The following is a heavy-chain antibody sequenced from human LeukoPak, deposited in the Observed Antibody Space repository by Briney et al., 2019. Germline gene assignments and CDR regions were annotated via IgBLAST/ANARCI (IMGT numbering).Heavy chain of an antibody. CDR2: IYYSGST. Sequence: SSETLSLTCTVSGGSISYYYWSWIRQPPGKGLEWIGYIYYSGSTNYNPSLKSRVTISLDTSKNQFSLKLSSVTAADTAVYYCAREGTAGTNLNWFDPWGQGTLVTVSS. V-gene: IGHV4-59*01. J-gene: IGHJ5*02. CDR3: AREGTAGTNLNWFDP. D-gene: IGHD1-1*01. CDR1: GGSISYYY.